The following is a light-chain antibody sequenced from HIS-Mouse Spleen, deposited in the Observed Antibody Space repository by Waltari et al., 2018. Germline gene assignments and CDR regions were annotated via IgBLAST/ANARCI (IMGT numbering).Light chain of an antibody. Sequence: NFMLTQPHSVSESPGKTVTISCTRSSGSIASNYVQWYQQRPGSAPTPVIYEDNQRPSGAPDRFSGSIDSSSNSASLTIAGLKTEDEADYYCQSYDSSNRVFGGGTKLTVL. CDR3: QSYDSSNRV. CDR2: EDN. J-gene: IGLJ3*02. V-gene: IGLV6-57*04. CDR1: SGSIASNY.